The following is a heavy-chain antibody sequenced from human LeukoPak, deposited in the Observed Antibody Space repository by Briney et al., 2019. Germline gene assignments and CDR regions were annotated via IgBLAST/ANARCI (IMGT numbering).Heavy chain of an antibody. CDR3: ARDGGNSYVTGYYYYMDV. J-gene: IGHJ6*03. V-gene: IGHV4-39*07. D-gene: IGHD5-18*01. CDR2: ISNSGST. Sequence: SETLSLTCTVSGGSISSSSHYWGWIRQPPGKGLEWTGSISNSGSTYYDPSLKSRVTISVDTSNNQFSLKLSSVTAADTAVYYCARDGGNSYVTGYYYYMDVWGKGTTVTVSS. CDR1: GGSISSSSHY.